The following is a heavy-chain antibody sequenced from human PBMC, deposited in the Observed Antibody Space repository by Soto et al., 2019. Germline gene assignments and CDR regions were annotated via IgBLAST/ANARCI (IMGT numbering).Heavy chain of an antibody. D-gene: IGHD2-21*01. CDR1: GFTFSSYA. V-gene: IGHV3-23*01. CDR3: AKWPYFSLEQVRFYDMDV. Sequence: PGGSLRLSCAASGFTFSSYAMSGVRQAPGRGLEWVSAISGSGGSTYYEESVKGRVTISRDNSKNTLYLQMNSLRAEDTAVYYCAKWPYFSLEQVRFYDMDVWGQGTTVTVSS. CDR2: ISGSGGST. J-gene: IGHJ6*02.